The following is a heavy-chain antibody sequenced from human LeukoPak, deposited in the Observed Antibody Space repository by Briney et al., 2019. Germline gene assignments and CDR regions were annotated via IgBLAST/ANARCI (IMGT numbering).Heavy chain of an antibody. Sequence: GGSLRLSCAASGFIFSSAWMTWVRQAPGKGLECVGRIKSKTDGGTTDYAAPVKGRFTISRDDSKNTVYPQMNSLKTEDTAVYYCSAALDYWGQGTLVTASS. V-gene: IGHV3-15*01. CDR2: IKSKTDGGTT. D-gene: IGHD2-15*01. CDR3: SAALDY. CDR1: GFIFSSAW. J-gene: IGHJ4*02.